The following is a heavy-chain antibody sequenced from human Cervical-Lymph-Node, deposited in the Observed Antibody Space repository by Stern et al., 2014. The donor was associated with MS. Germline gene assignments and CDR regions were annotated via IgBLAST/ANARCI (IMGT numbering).Heavy chain of an antibody. J-gene: IGHJ6*02. D-gene: IGHD3-3*01. CDR1: GVSIGRGTYY. Sequence: VQLEESGPGLVKPSQTLSLTCTVSGVSIGRGTYYWSWLRQQPGKGLEWIGYIYYSGTSYYNPSLKSRVIISVDMSQNQLSLRLNSVTGADTAVYYCAKGPLEGVGTTTYFYGMDVWGPGTAVTVSS. CDR3: AKGPLEGVGTTTYFYGMDV. CDR2: IYYSGTS. V-gene: IGHV4-31*03.